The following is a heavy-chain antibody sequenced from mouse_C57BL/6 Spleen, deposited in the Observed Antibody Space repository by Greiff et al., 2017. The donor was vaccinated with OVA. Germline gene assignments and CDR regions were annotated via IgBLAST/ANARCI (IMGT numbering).Heavy chain of an antibody. J-gene: IGHJ3*01. V-gene: IGHV1-64*01. D-gene: IGHD2-2*01. CDR2: IHPNSGST. CDR3: AREGVTEGFAY. Sequence: VQLQQPGAELVKPGASVKLSCKASGYTFTSYWMHWVKQRPGQGLEWIGMIHPNSGSTNYNEKFKSKATLTVDKSSSTAYMQLSSLTSEDSAVYYCAREGVTEGFAYWGQGTLVTVSA. CDR1: GYTFTSYW.